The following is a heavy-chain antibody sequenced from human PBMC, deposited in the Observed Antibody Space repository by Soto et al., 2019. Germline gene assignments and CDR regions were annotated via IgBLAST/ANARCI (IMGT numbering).Heavy chain of an antibody. J-gene: IGHJ4*02. CDR3: GKDLGGPEGNFDY. CDR2: ISGSGGST. Sequence: PGGSLRLSCAASGFTFSSYAMSWVRQAPGKGLEWVSAISGSGGSTYYADSVKGRFTISRDNSKNTLYLQMNSRRAEDTAVYYWGKDLGGPEGNFDYWGQEPRVTVS. V-gene: IGHV3-23*01. CDR1: GFTFSSYA. D-gene: IGHD6-25*01.